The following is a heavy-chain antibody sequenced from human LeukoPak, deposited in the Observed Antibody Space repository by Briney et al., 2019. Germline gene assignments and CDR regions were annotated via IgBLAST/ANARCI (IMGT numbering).Heavy chain of an antibody. CDR1: GFTFSSYW. CDR2: IKQDGSEK. J-gene: IGHJ5*02. V-gene: IGHV3-7*01. D-gene: IGHD3-10*01. Sequence: GGSLRLSCAASGFTFSSYWMSWVRQAPGKGLEWVANIKQDGSEKYYVDSVKGRFTISRDNAKNSLYLQMNSLRAEDTAVYYCARSRGSSSGMVFWFDPWGQGTLVTVSS. CDR3: ARSRGSSSGMVFWFDP.